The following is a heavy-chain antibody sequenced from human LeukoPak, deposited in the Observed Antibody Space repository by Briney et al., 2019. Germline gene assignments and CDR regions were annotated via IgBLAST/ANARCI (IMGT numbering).Heavy chain of an antibody. CDR2: IDIHSRST. D-gene: IGHD6-19*01. J-gene: IGHJ4*02. Sequence: GGSLRLSCVASGFTFSSYSMNWVRQAPGRGLEYVSAIDIHSRSTHYADSVKGRFTISRDNSKSTLYLQINSLRAEDTAVYYGVTSLPGQWPFDKWGQGTLVNVSS. CDR3: VTSLPGQWPFDK. CDR1: GFTFSSYS. V-gene: IGHV3-23*05.